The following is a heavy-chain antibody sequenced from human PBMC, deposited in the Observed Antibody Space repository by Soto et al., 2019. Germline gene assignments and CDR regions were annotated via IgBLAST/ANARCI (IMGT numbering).Heavy chain of an antibody. CDR3: AKVHDSSGPQFDP. CDR1: GFTFSSYA. V-gene: IGHV3-30*04. D-gene: IGHD3-22*01. J-gene: IGHJ5*02. Sequence: QVQLVESGGGVVQPGRSLRLSCAASGFTFSSYAMHWVRQAPGKGLEWVAVISYDGSNKYYADSVKGRFTISRDNSKNTLYLQMNSLRAEDTAVYYCAKVHDSSGPQFDPWGQGTLVTVSS. CDR2: ISYDGSNK.